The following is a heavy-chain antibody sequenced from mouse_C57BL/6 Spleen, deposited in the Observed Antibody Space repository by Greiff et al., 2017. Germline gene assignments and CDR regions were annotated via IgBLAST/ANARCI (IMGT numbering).Heavy chain of an antibody. CDR3: ASVTTVVHYFDY. V-gene: IGHV1-55*01. J-gene: IGHJ2*01. D-gene: IGHD1-1*01. CDR2: IYPGSGST. Sequence: QVQLQQPGAELVKPGASVKMSCKASGYTFTSYWITWVKQRPGQGLEWIGDIYPGSGSTNYNEKFKSKATLTVDTSSSTAYMQLSSLTSEDSAVYYCASVTTVVHYFDYWGQGTTLTVAS. CDR1: GYTFTSYW.